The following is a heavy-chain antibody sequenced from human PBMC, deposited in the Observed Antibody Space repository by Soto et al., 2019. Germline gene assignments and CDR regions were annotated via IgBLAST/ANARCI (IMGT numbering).Heavy chain of an antibody. J-gene: IGHJ5*02. Sequence: SVKVSCKASGGTFSSYAISWVRQAPGQGLEWMGGIIPIFGTANYAQKFQGRVTITADESTSTAYMELSSLRSEDTAVYYCARENTDIVVVVAATNNWFDPWGQGTLVTVSS. CDR1: GGTFSSYA. CDR2: IIPIFGTA. D-gene: IGHD2-15*01. V-gene: IGHV1-69*13. CDR3: ARENTDIVVVVAATNNWFDP.